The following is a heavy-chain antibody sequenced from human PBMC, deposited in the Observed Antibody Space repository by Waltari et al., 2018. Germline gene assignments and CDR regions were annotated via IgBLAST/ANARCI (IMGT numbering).Heavy chain of an antibody. D-gene: IGHD3-3*01. J-gene: IGHJ4*01. CDR3: ARDVFGEGLEWFPPFDY. CDR2: IIPILGIA. Sequence: QVQLVQSGAEVKKPGSSVKVSCKASGGTFSSYAISWVRQAPGQGLEWMGGIIPILGIANYAQKFQGRVTITADKSTSTAYMELSSLRSEDTAVYYCARDVFGEGLEWFPPFDYWGQEPWSPSPQ. CDR1: GGTFSSYA. V-gene: IGHV1-69*10.